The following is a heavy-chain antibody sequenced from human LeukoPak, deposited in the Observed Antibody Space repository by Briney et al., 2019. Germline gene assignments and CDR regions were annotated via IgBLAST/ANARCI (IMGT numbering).Heavy chain of an antibody. CDR2: LFSGGQT. V-gene: IGHV3-53*04. D-gene: IGHD5-18*01. CDR3: ARVAPGYTYAYGAPYYFDY. J-gene: IGHJ4*02. CDR1: GFTVSSNY. Sequence: GGSLRLSCAASGFTVSSNYVSWVRQAPGKGLEWGSVLFSGGQTFYADSVKGRFTISRHNSENTLFLQMNSLRAEDTAVYYCARVAPGYTYAYGAPYYFDYWGQGTLVTVSS.